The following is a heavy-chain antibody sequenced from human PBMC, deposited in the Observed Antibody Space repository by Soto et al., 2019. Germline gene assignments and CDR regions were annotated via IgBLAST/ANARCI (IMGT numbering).Heavy chain of an antibody. Sequence: SVKVSCKASGYSFTSYDISWVRQAPGQGLEWMGGIIPIFGTANYAQKFQGRVTITADKSTSTAYMELSSLRSEDTAVYYCVWGHFYPKPRAIEWAPKRRYYFDYWGQGTLVTVSS. V-gene: IGHV1-69*06. CDR1: GYSFTSYD. CDR3: VWGHFYPKPRAIEWAPKRRYYFDY. J-gene: IGHJ4*02. D-gene: IGHD3-3*02. CDR2: IIPIFGTA.